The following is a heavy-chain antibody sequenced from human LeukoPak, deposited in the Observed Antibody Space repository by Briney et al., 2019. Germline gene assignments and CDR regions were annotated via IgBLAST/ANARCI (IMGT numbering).Heavy chain of an antibody. CDR2: IIPILGIA. CDR3: ARADVLRFPFDI. J-gene: IGHJ3*02. Sequence: SVKVSCKASGGTFSSYAISWVRQAPGQGLEWMGRIIPILGIANYAQKFQGRVTITADKSTSTAYMELSSLRSEDTAVYYCARADVLRFPFDIWGQGTMVTVSS. CDR1: GGTFSSYA. D-gene: IGHD3-3*01. V-gene: IGHV1-69*04.